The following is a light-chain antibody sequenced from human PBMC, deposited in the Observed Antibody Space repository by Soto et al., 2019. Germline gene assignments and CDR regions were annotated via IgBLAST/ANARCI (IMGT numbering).Light chain of an antibody. V-gene: IGKV4-1*01. J-gene: IGKJ2*01. Sequence: VMTQSPATLSVSPGETATLSCRASQSFTSRLAWYQLKPGQPPKVLITWASTRESGVPDRFSGSGSGTYFTLTISSPQAEDVAVYFCQHYYSFPYTFGQGTKLEIK. CDR2: WAS. CDR3: QHYYSFPYT. CDR1: QSFTSR.